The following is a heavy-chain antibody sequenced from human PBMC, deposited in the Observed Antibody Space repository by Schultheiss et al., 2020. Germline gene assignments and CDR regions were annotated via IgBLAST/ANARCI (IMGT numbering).Heavy chain of an antibody. J-gene: IGHJ6*03. CDR3: ARDLPLRLAYYYYMDV. CDR1: GFTFSSYS. V-gene: IGHV3-21*01. D-gene: IGHD3-3*01. CDR2: ISSSSSYI. Sequence: GESLKISCAASGFTFSSYSMNWVRQAPGKGLEWVSSISSSSSYIYYADSVKGRFTISRDNAKNSLYLQMNSLRAEDTAVYYCARDLPLRLAYYYYMDVWGKGTTVTVSS.